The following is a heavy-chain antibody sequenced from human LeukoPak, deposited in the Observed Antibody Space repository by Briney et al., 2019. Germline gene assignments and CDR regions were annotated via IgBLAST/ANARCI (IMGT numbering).Heavy chain of an antibody. D-gene: IGHD2-15*01. V-gene: IGHV4-4*02. J-gene: IGHJ4*02. CDR2: VYHSGST. CDR1: GDSISSGNW. CDR3: ARLCSGGSCSSYFDY. Sequence: SETLSLTCAVSGDSISSGNWWSWVRQPPGKGLEWIGEVYHSGSTNYNPSLKSRVTISVDKSKNQFSLNLSSVTAADTAVYYCARLCSGGSCSSYFDYWGQGTLVTVSS.